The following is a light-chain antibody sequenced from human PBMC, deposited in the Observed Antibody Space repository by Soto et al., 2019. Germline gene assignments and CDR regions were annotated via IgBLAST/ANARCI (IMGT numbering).Light chain of an antibody. CDR2: KAS. Sequence: DIPMTQSPSTLSASVGDRVTITCRASQSISSWLAWYQQKPGKAPKLLIYKASSLESGVPSRFSGSGSGTEFTLTISSLQPDDFATYYCQKYNSPWTFGQGTKVDIK. CDR1: QSISSW. CDR3: QKYNSPWT. J-gene: IGKJ1*01. V-gene: IGKV1-5*03.